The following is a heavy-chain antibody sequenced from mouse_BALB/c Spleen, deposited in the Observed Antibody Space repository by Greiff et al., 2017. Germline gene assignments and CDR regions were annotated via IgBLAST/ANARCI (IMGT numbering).Heavy chain of an antibody. D-gene: IGHD3-2*01. CDR1: GYTFTSYY. Sequence: QLQQSGAELVKPGASVKLSCKASGYTFTSYYMYWVKQRPGQGLEWIGEINPSNGGTNFNEKFKSKATLTVDKSSSTAYMQLSSLTSEDSAVYYCTRAGQLGLFAYWGQGTLVTVSA. V-gene: IGHV1S81*02. CDR2: INPSNGGT. CDR3: TRAGQLGLFAY. J-gene: IGHJ3*01.